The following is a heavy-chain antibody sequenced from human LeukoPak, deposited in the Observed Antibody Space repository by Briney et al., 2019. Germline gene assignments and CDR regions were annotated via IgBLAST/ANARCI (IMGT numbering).Heavy chain of an antibody. J-gene: IGHJ1*01. V-gene: IGHV4-34*01. D-gene: IGHD3-22*01. CDR2: INHSGST. CDR3: ARGDPYYYDSSGYSSQYFQH. Sequence: SETLSLTCAVYGGSFSGYYWSWIRQPPGKGLEWIGEINHSGSTNYNPSLKSRVTISVDTSKNQFSLKLSSATAADTAVYYCARGDPYYYDSSGYSSQYFQHWGQGTLVTVSS. CDR1: GGSFSGYY.